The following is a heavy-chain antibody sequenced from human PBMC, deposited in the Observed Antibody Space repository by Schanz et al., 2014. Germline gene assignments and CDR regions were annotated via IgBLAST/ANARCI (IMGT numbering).Heavy chain of an antibody. D-gene: IGHD6-13*01. CDR2: ISASGGST. Sequence: EVQLLESGGGLVRPGGSLRLSCEASGFTFITYTMNWVRQAPGKGLEWVSTISASGGSTYYADSVKGRFTISRDNSKNTLYLQMNSLRAEDTAVYYCAREQIMAAAGLVDYWGHGTLVTVSS. V-gene: IGHV3-23*01. CDR3: AREQIMAAAGLVDY. CDR1: GFTFITYT. J-gene: IGHJ4*01.